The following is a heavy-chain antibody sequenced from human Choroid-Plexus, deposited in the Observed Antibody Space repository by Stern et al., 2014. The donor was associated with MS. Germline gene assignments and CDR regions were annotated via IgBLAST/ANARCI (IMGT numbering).Heavy chain of an antibody. CDR2: TSYVGSNQ. V-gene: IGHV3-30*18. CDR1: GFNFTYYA. J-gene: IGHJ4*02. Sequence: QVQLVQSGGGVVQPGRSLRLSCAASGFNFTYYAMHWVRQAPGKGLEWVGSTSYVGSNQNYADSGKGRFTISRDNSKNTLYLQMNSLRAADTAVYYCAKDRWGDGYPIFDYWGQGTVVTVSS. CDR3: AKDRWGDGYPIFDY. D-gene: IGHD5-24*01.